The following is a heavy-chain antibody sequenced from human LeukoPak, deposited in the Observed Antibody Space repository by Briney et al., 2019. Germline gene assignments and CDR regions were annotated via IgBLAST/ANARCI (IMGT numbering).Heavy chain of an antibody. V-gene: IGHV3-74*01. Sequence: GGSLRLSCAASGFTFSSYWMHWVRQAPGKGLVWVSRINSDGSSTSYADSVKGRFTISRDNAKNTLYLQMNSLRAEDTAVYYCARDNLNGSPGYYYYYMDVWGKGTTVAVSS. CDR2: INSDGSST. CDR3: ARDNLNGSPGYYYYYMDV. J-gene: IGHJ6*03. CDR1: GFTFSSYW. D-gene: IGHD1-1*01.